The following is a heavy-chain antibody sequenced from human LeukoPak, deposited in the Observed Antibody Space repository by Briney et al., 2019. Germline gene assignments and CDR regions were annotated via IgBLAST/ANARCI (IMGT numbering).Heavy chain of an antibody. CDR3: ARGWRRSGFDL. D-gene: IGHD2-21*02. V-gene: IGHV6-1*01. Sequence: SRTLSLTCVISGDSVSSAWNWMRQSPSRGLEWLGGPYYSSKWYTDYAVSVKGRVSLNPDTSKNQLSLQLGSVTPEDTAVYYCARGWRRSGFDLWGQGTLVTVSS. J-gene: IGHJ4*02. CDR1: GDSVSSA. CDR2: PYYSSKWYT.